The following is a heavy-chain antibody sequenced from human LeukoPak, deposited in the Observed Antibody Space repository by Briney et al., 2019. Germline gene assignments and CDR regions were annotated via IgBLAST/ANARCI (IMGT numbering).Heavy chain of an antibody. CDR3: AKAYYGSGSHTPGY. CDR1: GFTFSSYA. D-gene: IGHD3-10*01. Sequence: GRSLRLSCAASGFTFSSYAMHWVRQAPGKGLEWVAVISYDGSNKYYADSVKGRFTISRDNSKNTLYLQMNSLRAEDTAVYYCAKAYYGSGSHTPGYWGQGTLVTVSS. J-gene: IGHJ4*02. V-gene: IGHV3-30-3*01. CDR2: ISYDGSNK.